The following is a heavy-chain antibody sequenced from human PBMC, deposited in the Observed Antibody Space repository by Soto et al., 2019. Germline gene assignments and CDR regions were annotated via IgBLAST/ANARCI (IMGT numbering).Heavy chain of an antibody. CDR2: INPSGGST. V-gene: IGHV1-46*01. Sequence: ASVKVSCKASGYTFTSYYMHWVRQAPGQGLEWMGIINPSGGSTSYAQKFQGRVTMTRDKSISTAYLQWSSLKASDTAMYYCARRYSNPEVGMDVWGQGTTVTVSS. CDR1: GYTFTSYY. CDR3: ARRYSNPEVGMDV. J-gene: IGHJ6*02. D-gene: IGHD4-4*01.